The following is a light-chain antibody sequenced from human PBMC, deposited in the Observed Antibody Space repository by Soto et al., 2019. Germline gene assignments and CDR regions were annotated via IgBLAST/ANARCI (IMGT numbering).Light chain of an antibody. CDR1: QSVSSSY. CDR2: GAS. CDR3: QQYGSSPLT. Sequence: EIVLTQSPGTLSLSPGERATLSCRASQSVSSSYLAWYQQKPGQAPRLLIYGASSRATGIPDRFSGRESGTDFTLTISRLEPEDFAVYYCQQYGSSPLTFGGGTKVEIK. J-gene: IGKJ4*01. V-gene: IGKV3-20*01.